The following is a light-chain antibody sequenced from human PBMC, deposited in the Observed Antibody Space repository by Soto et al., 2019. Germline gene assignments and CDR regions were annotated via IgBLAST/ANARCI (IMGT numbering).Light chain of an antibody. CDR1: QDITSY. CDR3: QHCDYLPI. V-gene: IGKV1-33*01. CDR2: DAS. Sequence: DLQMTQSPSSLSASVGDRVTITCQASQDITSYLNWYQHKPGKAPKLLIYDASILEAGVPPRFSGSGSGTDVTLTISSLQPEDVATYYCQHCDYLPIFGPGTTVDFK. J-gene: IGKJ3*01.